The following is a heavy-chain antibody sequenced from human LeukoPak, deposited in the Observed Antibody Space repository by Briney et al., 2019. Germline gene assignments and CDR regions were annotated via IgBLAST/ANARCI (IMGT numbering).Heavy chain of an antibody. CDR1: GYTFMTYG. D-gene: IGHD6-6*01. Sequence: GASVRVSCKASGYTFMTYGISWVRQAPGQGLEWMGWISTFNGNTYYAQNLQGRLTMTTDTSTSTAYMELTNLRSDDMALYYCATDRYEDSSSRVFDYWGQGALVSVSS. CDR3: ATDRYEDSSSRVFDY. V-gene: IGHV1-18*03. J-gene: IGHJ4*02. CDR2: ISTFNGNT.